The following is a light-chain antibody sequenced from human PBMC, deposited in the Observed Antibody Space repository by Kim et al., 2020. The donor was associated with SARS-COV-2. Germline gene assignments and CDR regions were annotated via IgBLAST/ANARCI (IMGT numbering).Light chain of an antibody. Sequence: EIVMTQSPATLSVSPGDRATLSCRASQSVSNNLAWYQQKLGQGPRLLIYGASNRATDIPPRFSGSGSGTEFTLTISSLQSEDFAVYYCQQYNNWPRTFGQGTKVDIK. V-gene: IGKV3-15*01. CDR3: QQYNNWPRT. CDR2: GAS. J-gene: IGKJ1*01. CDR1: QSVSNN.